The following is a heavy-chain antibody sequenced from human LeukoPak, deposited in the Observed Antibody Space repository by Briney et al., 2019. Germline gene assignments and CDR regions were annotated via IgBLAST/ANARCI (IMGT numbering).Heavy chain of an antibody. V-gene: IGHV3-66*01. CDR1: GFTVSSNY. D-gene: IGHD3-9*01. Sequence: GGSLRLSCAASGFTVSSNYMSWVRQAPGKGLEWVSVIYSGGSTYYADSVKGRFTISRDNSKNTLYLQMNSLRAEDTAVYYCARENYDILTGLGAFDIWGQGTMVTVSS. J-gene: IGHJ3*02. CDR2: IYSGGST. CDR3: ARENYDILTGLGAFDI.